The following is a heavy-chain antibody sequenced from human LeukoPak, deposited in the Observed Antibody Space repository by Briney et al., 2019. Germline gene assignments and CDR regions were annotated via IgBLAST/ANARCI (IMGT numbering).Heavy chain of an antibody. Sequence: GGSLRLSCAASGFTFSDYYMSWIRQAPGKGLEWVALISYDGSNKWYADSVKGRFTISRDNSKNTLYLQMNSLRPEDTAVYYCADGDYWGQGTLVTVSS. CDR1: GFTFSDYY. J-gene: IGHJ4*02. CDR3: ADGDY. CDR2: ISYDGSNK. V-gene: IGHV3-30*03.